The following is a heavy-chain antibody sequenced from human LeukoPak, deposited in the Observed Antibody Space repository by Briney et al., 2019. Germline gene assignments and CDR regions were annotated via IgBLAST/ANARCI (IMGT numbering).Heavy chain of an antibody. D-gene: IGHD2-2*01. CDR2: ISSDGGST. CDR1: GFTFSYYV. J-gene: IGHJ4*02. V-gene: IGHV3-64D*06. Sequence: VGSLRLSCSASGFTFSYYVMHWVRQAPGKGLEFVSAISSDGGSTYYADSVKGRFTISRDNSKNTLYLQLTSLRPEDTAIYYCVRVPGWGQGTLVTVSS. CDR3: VRVPG.